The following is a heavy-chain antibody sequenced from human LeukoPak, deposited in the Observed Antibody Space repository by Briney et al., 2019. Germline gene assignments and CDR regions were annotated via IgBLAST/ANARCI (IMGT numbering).Heavy chain of an antibody. CDR3: ARVTLRTYCDILTAPADPYYFDY. CDR2: ISSSSSYI. V-gene: IGHV3-21*01. CDR1: GFTFSSYS. D-gene: IGHD3-9*01. Sequence: GGSLRLSCAASGFTFSSYSMNWVRQAPGKGLAWVSSISSSSSYIYYADSVKGRFTISRDNAKNSLYLQMNSLRAEDTAVYYCARVTLRTYCDILTAPADPYYFDYWGQGTLVTVSS. J-gene: IGHJ4*02.